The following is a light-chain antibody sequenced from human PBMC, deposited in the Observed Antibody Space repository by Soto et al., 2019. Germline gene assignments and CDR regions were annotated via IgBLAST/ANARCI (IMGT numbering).Light chain of an antibody. CDR2: INSDGSH. CDR1: SGHKTYA. J-gene: IGLJ2*01. Sequence: QPVLTQSPSVSASLGASVNLTCTLSSGHKTYAIAWHQVQSGKGPRFLMRINSDGSHNKGDGVPARFSGASSGAERFLIISSLQSDDETDYYCQAWGPGIVVFGGGTKLTVL. V-gene: IGLV4-69*01. CDR3: QAWGPGIVV.